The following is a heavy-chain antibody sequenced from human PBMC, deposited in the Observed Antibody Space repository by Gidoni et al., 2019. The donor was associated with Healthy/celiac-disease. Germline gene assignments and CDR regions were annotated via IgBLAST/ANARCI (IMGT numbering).Heavy chain of an antibody. J-gene: IGHJ3*02. CDR2: INHSGGT. V-gene: IGHV4-34*01. CDR3: ARGLPSCAFDI. CDR1: GGSFSGYY. Sequence: QVQLQQWGAGLLKPSASLSLTCAVYGGSFSGYYWRWIRQHPGKGLEWTGEINHSGGTNYNPSLNSRVTISVDTSKNQFSLKLRSVTAADTAVYYCARGLPSCAFDIWGQGTMVTVSS.